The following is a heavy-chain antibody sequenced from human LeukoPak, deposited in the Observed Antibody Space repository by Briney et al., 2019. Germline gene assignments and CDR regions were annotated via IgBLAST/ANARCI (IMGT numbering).Heavy chain of an antibody. D-gene: IGHD5-18*01. Sequence: GESLKISCKGSGHNFTSSWIAWVRQMPGKGLEWMGIIYPGDSDTRYSPSFQGQVTMSADKSISTAYLQWSSLKASDTAMYYCARRMDPVMAIDDWGQGTLVTVSS. V-gene: IGHV5-51*01. CDR2: IYPGDSDT. CDR3: ARRMDPVMAIDD. J-gene: IGHJ4*02. CDR1: GHNFTSSW.